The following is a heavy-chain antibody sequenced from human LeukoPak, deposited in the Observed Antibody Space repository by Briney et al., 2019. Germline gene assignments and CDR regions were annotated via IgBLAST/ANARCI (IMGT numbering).Heavy chain of an antibody. Sequence: PGGSLRLSCAASGFTFSSYAMSWVRQAPGQGLEWMGWISAYNGNTNYAQKLQGRVTMTTDTSTSTAYMELRSLRSDDTAVYYCAREEAAAGTGDNWFDPWGQGTLVTVSS. D-gene: IGHD6-13*01. CDR1: GFTFSSYA. J-gene: IGHJ5*02. V-gene: IGHV1-18*01. CDR2: ISAYNGNT. CDR3: AREEAAAGTGDNWFDP.